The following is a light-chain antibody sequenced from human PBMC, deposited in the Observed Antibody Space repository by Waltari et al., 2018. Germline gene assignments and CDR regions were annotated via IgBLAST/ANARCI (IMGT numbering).Light chain of an antibody. Sequence: DIQMTQSPSSLSTSVGDRITIPSRASYNGAVFLNLYQQKPGEAPKLLIYAASSLPSGVPSRFSGSGSGTDFTLTITSLQPEDSATYYCQQSYSTLLFTFGPGTKVDIK. CDR2: AAS. CDR3: QQSYSTLLFT. V-gene: IGKV1-39*01. CDR1: YNGAVF. J-gene: IGKJ3*01.